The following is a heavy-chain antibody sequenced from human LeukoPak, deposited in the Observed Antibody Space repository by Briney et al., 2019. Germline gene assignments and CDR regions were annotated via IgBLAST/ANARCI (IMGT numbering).Heavy chain of an antibody. J-gene: IGHJ5*02. V-gene: IGHV1-18*01. CDR3: ARGPSPPDIVVVPAAKNWFDP. CDR2: ISAYNGNT. CDR1: GYTFTSYG. Sequence: ASVKVSCKASGYTFTSYGISWVRQAPGQGLEWMGWISAYNGNTNYAQKLQGRVTMTTGTSTSTAYMELRSLRSDDTAVYYCARGPSPPDIVVVPAAKNWFDPWGQGTLVTVSS. D-gene: IGHD2-2*01.